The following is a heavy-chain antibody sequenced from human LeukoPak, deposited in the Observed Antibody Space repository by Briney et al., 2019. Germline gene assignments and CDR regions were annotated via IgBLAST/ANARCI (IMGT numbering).Heavy chain of an antibody. CDR3: ARASYYYDSSGYYRPYNWFDP. CDR2: IYHSEST. CDR1: GYFISSCYY. Sequence: SETRSLPCTVSGYFISSCYYWGWLRQPPGKGLEGTGSIYHSESTYYSPSLKRRVNISVATSKNQSSLKLSSVTAADTAVYYCARASYYYDSSGYYRPYNWFDPWGQGTLVTVSS. J-gene: IGHJ5*02. D-gene: IGHD3-22*01. V-gene: IGHV4-38-2*02.